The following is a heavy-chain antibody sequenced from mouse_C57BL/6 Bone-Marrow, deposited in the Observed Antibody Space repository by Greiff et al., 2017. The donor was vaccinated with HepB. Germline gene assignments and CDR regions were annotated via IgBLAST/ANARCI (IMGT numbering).Heavy chain of an antibody. CDR3: ARGPDAY. CDR2: ISDGGSYT. CDR1: GFTFSSYA. J-gene: IGHJ3*01. V-gene: IGHV5-4*01. Sequence: VQLKESGGGLVKPGGSLKLSCAASGFTFSSYAMSWVRQTPEKRLEWVATISDGGSYTYYPDNVKGRFTISRDNAKNNLYLQMSHLKSEDSAMYYCARGPDAYWGQGTLVTVSA.